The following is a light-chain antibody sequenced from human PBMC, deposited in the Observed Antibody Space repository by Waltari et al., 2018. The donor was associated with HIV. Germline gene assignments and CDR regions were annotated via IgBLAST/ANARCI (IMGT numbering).Light chain of an antibody. Sequence: DLQMAQSPSTLAAPVGDRVTITCRARQSVGTYLVWYQRKPGKAPKLLIFQASSLETGVPSRFSGSGSGTYFTLTISSLQPDDFATYYCQQYHTYLTFGQGTDLE. CDR1: QSVGTY. J-gene: IGKJ2*01. CDR2: QAS. V-gene: IGKV1-5*03. CDR3: QQYHTYLT.